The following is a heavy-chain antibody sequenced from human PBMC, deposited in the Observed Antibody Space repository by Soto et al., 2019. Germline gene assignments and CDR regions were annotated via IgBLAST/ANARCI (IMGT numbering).Heavy chain of an antibody. D-gene: IGHD2-2*01. CDR2: INTSGGST. CDR3: ARRAPMQGRQHYGMDV. CDR1: GYTFTSYY. J-gene: IGHJ6*02. V-gene: IGHV1-46*04. Sequence: QVQLVQSGAEVKKPGASVKVSCKASGYTFTSYYMHWVRQAPGQGLEWMGIINTSGGSTSYAQKLQGRVTMTRDTSTSTVYMELSSLRSDDTAVYYCARRAPMQGRQHYGMDVWGQGTTGTVSS.